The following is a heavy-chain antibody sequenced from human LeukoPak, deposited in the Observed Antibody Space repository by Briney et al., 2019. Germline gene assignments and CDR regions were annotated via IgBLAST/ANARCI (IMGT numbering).Heavy chain of an antibody. CDR1: GFTFRTYA. CDR2: INSGGDDT. CDR3: VKPPRLSIIRGEGMDV. Sequence: GGSLRLPCAGSGFTFRTYAMGWVRQAPGKGLEWVSSINSGGDDTYYADSVKGRFTISRDNFKNTLYLQMNSLRAEDTAVYYCVKPPRLSIIRGEGMDVWGQGTTVTVSS. V-gene: IGHV3-23*01. D-gene: IGHD3-10*01. J-gene: IGHJ6*02.